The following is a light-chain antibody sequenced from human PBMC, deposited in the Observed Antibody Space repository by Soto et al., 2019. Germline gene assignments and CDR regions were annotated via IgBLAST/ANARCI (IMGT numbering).Light chain of an antibody. CDR1: QSVSSN. CDR3: QQYNNWPLT. CDR2: GAS. V-gene: IGKV3-15*01. J-gene: IGKJ4*01. Sequence: EIVMTQSPATLSVSPGERATLSCRASQSVSSNLAWYQQKPGQAPMLLIYGASTRATGIAARFSGSGSGTEFTLTISSLHSEDFAVYYFQQYNNWPLTFGGGTKVEIK.